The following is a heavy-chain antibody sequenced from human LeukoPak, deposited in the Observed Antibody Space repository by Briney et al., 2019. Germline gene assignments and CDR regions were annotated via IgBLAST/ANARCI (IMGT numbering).Heavy chain of an antibody. CDR2: ISTSRSYI. CDR1: GFTFSNYR. Sequence: GGSLRLSCAASGFTFSNYRMNWVRQPPGKGLEWASSISTSRSYINYADSVKGRFTISRDNAKDSLYLQMNSLGAEDTAIYYCARDRGGLLLFGDHPPRSGMDFWGQGTTVTVSS. V-gene: IGHV3-21*01. D-gene: IGHD3-10*01. CDR3: ARDRGGLLLFGDHPPRSGMDF. J-gene: IGHJ6*02.